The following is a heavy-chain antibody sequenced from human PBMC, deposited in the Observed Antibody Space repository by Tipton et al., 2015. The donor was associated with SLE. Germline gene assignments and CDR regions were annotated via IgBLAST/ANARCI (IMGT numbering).Heavy chain of an antibody. V-gene: IGHV3-13*05. D-gene: IGHD1-26*01. J-gene: IGHJ6*02. CDR1: GFTFSSYD. CDR3: ARGTGSYSYYYYGMDV. Sequence: SLRLSCAASGFTFSSYDMHWVRQVTGKGLEWVSAIGAAGDPYYPGSVKGRFTISRENAKNSLYLQMNSLRAGDTAVYYCARGTGSYSYYYYGMDVWGQGTTVTVSS. CDR2: IGAAGDP.